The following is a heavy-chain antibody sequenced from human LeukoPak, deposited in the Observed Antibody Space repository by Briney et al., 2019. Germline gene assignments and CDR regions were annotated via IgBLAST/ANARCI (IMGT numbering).Heavy chain of an antibody. Sequence: GGSLRLSCAASGFTFSSYGMHWVRQAPGKGLEWVAVIWYDGSNKYYADSVKGRFTISRDNSKNTLYLQMNSLRAEDTAVYYCAREGYYDSSGYYTNYWYFDLWGRGTLVTVSS. CDR3: AREGYYDSSGYYTNYWYFDL. J-gene: IGHJ2*01. CDR1: GFTFSSYG. CDR2: IWYDGSNK. V-gene: IGHV3-33*01. D-gene: IGHD3-22*01.